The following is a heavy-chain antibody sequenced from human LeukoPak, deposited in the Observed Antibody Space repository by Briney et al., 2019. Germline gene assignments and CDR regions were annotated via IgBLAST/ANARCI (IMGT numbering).Heavy chain of an antibody. CDR3: ASLGWGGY. V-gene: IGHV3-21*01. Sequence: GSLRLSCAASGFTFSSLSMNWVRQAPGRGVEWVSSISSSSSYIYYADSVKGRFTISRDNAKNSLYLQMNSLRAEDTAVYYCASLGWGGYWGQGTLVTVSS. CDR2: ISSSSSYI. D-gene: IGHD3-3*01. CDR1: GFTFSSLS. J-gene: IGHJ4*02.